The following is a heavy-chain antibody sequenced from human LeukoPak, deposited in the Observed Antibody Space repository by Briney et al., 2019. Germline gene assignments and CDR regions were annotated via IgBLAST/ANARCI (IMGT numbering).Heavy chain of an antibody. Sequence: SETLSLTCTVSGGSISSYYWSWIRQSPGKGLECIGYIHYTGSTNYNPSLKSRVTISVETSKNQFSLKLSSVTAADTAVFYCARGFTLYRLSLDYWGQGTLVTVSS. CDR1: GGSISSYY. CDR2: IHYTGST. CDR3: ARGFTLYRLSLDY. D-gene: IGHD3-16*02. J-gene: IGHJ4*02. V-gene: IGHV4-59*01.